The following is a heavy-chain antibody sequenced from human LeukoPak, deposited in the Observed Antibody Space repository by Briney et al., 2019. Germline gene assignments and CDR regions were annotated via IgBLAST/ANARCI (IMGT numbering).Heavy chain of an antibody. CDR1: GFTFSSYS. Sequence: PGGSLRLSCAASGFTFSSYSMNWVRQAPGKGLEWVSSISSSSSYIYYADSVKGRFTISRDNAKNSLYLQMNSLRAEDTAVYYCARRGEVVGAFDIWGQGTMVTVSS. D-gene: IGHD3-16*01. CDR3: ARRGEVVGAFDI. V-gene: IGHV3-21*01. CDR2: ISSSSSYI. J-gene: IGHJ3*02.